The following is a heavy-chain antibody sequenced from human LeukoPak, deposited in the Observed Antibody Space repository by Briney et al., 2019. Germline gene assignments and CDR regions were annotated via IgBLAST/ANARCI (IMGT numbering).Heavy chain of an antibody. J-gene: IGHJ4*02. CDR3: STDSPTGFDH. D-gene: IGHD2/OR15-2a*01. CDR1: GGSIRSYY. CDR2: VYHTGST. V-gene: IGHV4-59*01. Sequence: SETLSLTCTVSGGSIRSYYWSWARQSPERGLEWIGYVYHTGSTKYNPSLQSRVTISIDPSKNQFSLNLTSVTAADTAVYYCSTDSPTGFDHWGQGALVTVSS.